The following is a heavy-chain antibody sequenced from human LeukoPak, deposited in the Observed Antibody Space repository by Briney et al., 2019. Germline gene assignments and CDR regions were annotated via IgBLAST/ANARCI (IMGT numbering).Heavy chain of an antibody. CDR2: INHSGST. CDR3: TRANGYGLINY. D-gene: IGHD3-10*01. Sequence: SETLSLTCAVYGGSFSGYYWSWIRQPPGKGLEWIGEINHSGSTNYNPSLKSRVTISVDTSKNQFSLKLSSVTAADTAVYYCTRANGYGLINYWGQGTLVTVSS. J-gene: IGHJ4*02. CDR1: GGSFSGYY. V-gene: IGHV4-34*01.